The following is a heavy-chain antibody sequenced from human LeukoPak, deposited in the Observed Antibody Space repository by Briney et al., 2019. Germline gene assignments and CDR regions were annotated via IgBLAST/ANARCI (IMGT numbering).Heavy chain of an antibody. V-gene: IGHV4-4*07. Sequence: SETLSLTRTVSGGSLNNYYWSWIRQPAGKGLEWIGRIYTRGSTNYNPSLKSRVTMSVDTSKNQFSLKLSSVTAADTAVYYCARGRYCSADICSGGDAFDIWGQGTMVSVSS. J-gene: IGHJ3*02. CDR1: GGSLNNYY. CDR3: ARGRYCSADICSGGDAFDI. D-gene: IGHD2-15*01. CDR2: IYTRGST.